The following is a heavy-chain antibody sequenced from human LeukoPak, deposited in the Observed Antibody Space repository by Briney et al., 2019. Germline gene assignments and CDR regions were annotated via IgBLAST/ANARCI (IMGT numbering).Heavy chain of an antibody. Sequence: TLSLTCTVSGGSISSGGYYWSWIRQHPGKGLEWIGYIYYSGTTYYSPSLKSRVIISVDTSKNQFSLNLSSVTAADTAVYYRARDSSGSGRVDYWGQGTLVTISS. CDR3: ARDSSGSGRVDY. CDR1: GGSISSGGYY. CDR2: IYYSGTT. D-gene: IGHD3-10*01. J-gene: IGHJ4*02. V-gene: IGHV4-31*03.